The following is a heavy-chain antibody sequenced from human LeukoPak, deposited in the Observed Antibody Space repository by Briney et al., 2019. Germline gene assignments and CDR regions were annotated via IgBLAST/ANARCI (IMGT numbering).Heavy chain of an antibody. CDR2: IKQDGSEK. CDR3: AREKGYSSGWDYYYYMDV. CDR1: GFTFSSYW. D-gene: IGHD6-19*01. J-gene: IGHJ6*03. V-gene: IGHV3-7*01. Sequence: PGGSLRLSCAASGFTFSSYWMSWVRQAPGKGLEWVANIKQDGSEKYYVDSVKGRFTISRDNAKNSLYLQMNSLRAEDTAVYYCAREKGYSSGWDYYYYMDVWGKGTTVTVSS.